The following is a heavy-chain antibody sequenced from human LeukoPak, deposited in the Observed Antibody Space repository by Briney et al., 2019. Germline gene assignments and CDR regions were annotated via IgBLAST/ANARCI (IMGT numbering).Heavy chain of an antibody. V-gene: IGHV3-23*01. CDR3: AKGVRLWFAFYFDY. CDR2: ISGNGYNT. J-gene: IGHJ4*02. CDR1: GFTLGNYA. D-gene: IGHD3-10*01. Sequence: GGSLRLSCAASGFTLGNYAMSWVRPAPGKGLEWVSAISGNGYNTYYADSVKGRFTISSESSGNTLYLQMHNLRAEDTAVYYCAKGVRLWFAFYFDYWGQGTLVTVSS.